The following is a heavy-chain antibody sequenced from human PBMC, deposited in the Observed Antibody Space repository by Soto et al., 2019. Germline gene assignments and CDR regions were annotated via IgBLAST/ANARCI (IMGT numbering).Heavy chain of an antibody. D-gene: IGHD4-4*01. J-gene: IGHJ6*02. CDR1: GYPFTGPY. CDR3: ARDFRTYSHGVDV. Sequence: QAQLVQSGTEVKKPGASVKVSCKASGYPFTGPYIYWVRQAPGQGLEWMGWINPSSGGTEFAEKFQGRVTVTRVTSIRTVFLELNSLTSDDTGVYFCARDFRTYSHGVDVWGQGTAVTVSS. CDR2: INPSSGGT. V-gene: IGHV1-2*02.